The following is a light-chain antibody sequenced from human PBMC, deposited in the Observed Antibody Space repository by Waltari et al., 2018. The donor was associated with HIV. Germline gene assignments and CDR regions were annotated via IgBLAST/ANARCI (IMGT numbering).Light chain of an antibody. CDR3: QQYHQSPS. Sequence: EIVLTQSPGTLSLSPGERATLSCRASQSLSSKYLAWYQQRPGQAPRILIYGTSDRATDIPDRFSGSGSCTDFTLTITRLEPEDSAFYHCQQYHQSPSFGQGTKLEI. CDR1: QSLSSKY. J-gene: IGKJ2*01. CDR2: GTS. V-gene: IGKV3-20*01.